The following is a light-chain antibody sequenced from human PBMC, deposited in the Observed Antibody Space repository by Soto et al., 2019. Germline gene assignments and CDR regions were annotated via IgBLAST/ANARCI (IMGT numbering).Light chain of an antibody. CDR3: QQRNNWPRT. CDR1: QSVRSN. Sequence: EIVMTQSPATLSVSPGERATLSCRASQSVRSNLAWYQQRPGQAPRLLIYAASNRATGIPARFSGSGSETDFTLTISSLEPEDFALYYCQQRNNWPRTFGQGTKVDIK. J-gene: IGKJ1*01. CDR2: AAS. V-gene: IGKV3-11*01.